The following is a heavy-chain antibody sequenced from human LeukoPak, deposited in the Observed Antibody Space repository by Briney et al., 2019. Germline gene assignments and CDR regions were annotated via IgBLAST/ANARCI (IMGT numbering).Heavy chain of an antibody. V-gene: IGHV1-18*01. Sequence: ASVKVSCKTSGYSFSSYGISWVRQAPGQGREWMGWISAYNGDTRYAQHLQGRVSLTTDLSTGTAFMELRSLTSDDTALYYCARDTALIRTPGGPDSWGQGTLVTVSS. D-gene: IGHD2-8*02. CDR3: ARDTALIRTPGGPDS. CDR1: GYSFSSYG. CDR2: ISAYNGDT. J-gene: IGHJ5*02.